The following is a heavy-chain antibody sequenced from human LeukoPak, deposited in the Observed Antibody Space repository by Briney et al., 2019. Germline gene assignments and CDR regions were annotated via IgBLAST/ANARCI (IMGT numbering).Heavy chain of an antibody. CDR1: GFSFTKYW. CDR3: ARGGYSFDY. CDR2: LHPDGSEG. V-gene: IGHV3-7*01. Sequence: GGSLRLSCVASGFSFTKYWMTWVRQAPGKGLEWVARLHPDGSEGNYVGSVEGRFTVFGDNAKSSLFLQMHSRRVEDTAVYYCARGGYSFDYLGQGTLVTVPS. D-gene: IGHD5-12*01. J-gene: IGHJ4*02.